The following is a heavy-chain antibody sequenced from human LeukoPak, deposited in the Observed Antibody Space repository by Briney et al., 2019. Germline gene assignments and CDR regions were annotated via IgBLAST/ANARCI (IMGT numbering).Heavy chain of an antibody. D-gene: IGHD5-24*01. CDR3: ARVFEMATIRKLYYFDH. CDR2: IYYSGSA. J-gene: IGHJ4*02. V-gene: IGHV4-39*01. CDR1: GGSIGRSSYF. Sequence: TSETLSLTCRVSGGSIGRSSYFWGWIRQPPGKGPEWIGSIYYSGSASYNPSLRRRVTISVDTSKNQFSLKFSSVTAADTAIYYCARVFEMATIRKLYYFDHWGQGTLVTVSS.